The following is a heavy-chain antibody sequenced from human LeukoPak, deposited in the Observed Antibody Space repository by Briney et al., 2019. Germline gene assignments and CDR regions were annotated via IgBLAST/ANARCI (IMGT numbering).Heavy chain of an antibody. CDR3: ARAPYWGSSHFDY. CDR2: IYTSGST. D-gene: IGHD3-16*01. CDR1: GGSISSGSYY. J-gene: IGHJ4*02. Sequence: LXXTCTVSGGSISSGSYYWSWIRQPAGKGLEWIGRIYTSGSTNYNPSLKSRVTISVDTSKNQFSLKLSSVTAADTAVYYCARAPYWGSSHFDYWGQGTLVTVSS. V-gene: IGHV4-61*02.